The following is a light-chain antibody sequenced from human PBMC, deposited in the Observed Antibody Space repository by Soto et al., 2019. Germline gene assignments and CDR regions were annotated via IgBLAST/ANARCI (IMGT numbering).Light chain of an antibody. CDR3: QHTNNFHFT. CDR1: QGISTW. CDR2: TAS. Sequence: DIQMTQSPSSPSASVGGRVTITCRASQGISTWLAWYQRKPGKAPKLLIYTASRLQTGVPPRFSGSGSGTDFTLTINSLQPEDFATYYCQHTNNFHFTFGQGTRLEIK. V-gene: IGKV1-12*01. J-gene: IGKJ5*01.